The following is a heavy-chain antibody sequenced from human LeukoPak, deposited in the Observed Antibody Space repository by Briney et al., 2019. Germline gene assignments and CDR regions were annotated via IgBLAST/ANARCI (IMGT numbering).Heavy chain of an antibody. D-gene: IGHD1-14*01. CDR1: GFTFSSYA. Sequence: GGSLRLSCAASGFTFSSYAMSWVRQAPGKGLEWVSAFSGSGGSTYYADSVRGRFTISRDNSKNTVYLQMNSLRAEDTAVYYCAKSSPPPINYWGQGTLVTVSS. CDR3: AKSSPPPINY. CDR2: FSGSGGST. V-gene: IGHV3-23*01. J-gene: IGHJ4*02.